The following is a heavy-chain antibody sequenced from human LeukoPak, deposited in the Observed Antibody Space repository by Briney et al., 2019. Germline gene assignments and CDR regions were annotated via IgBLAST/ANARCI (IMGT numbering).Heavy chain of an antibody. CDR3: ARTDDYVWGSYLLHY. V-gene: IGHV1-18*01. CDR1: NYTFTDYG. J-gene: IGHJ4*02. CDR2: VSAFNGHT. D-gene: IGHD3-16*02. Sequence: ASVKVSCKASNYTFTDYGINWVRQAPGQGLEWVGWVSAFNGHTFYAQKFQGRITMTTDTSTSTAHMELRSLTSDDTAVYYCARTDDYVWGSYLLHYWGQGTLVTVSS.